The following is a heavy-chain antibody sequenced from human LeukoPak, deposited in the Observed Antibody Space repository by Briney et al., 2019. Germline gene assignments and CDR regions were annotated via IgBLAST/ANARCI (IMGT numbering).Heavy chain of an antibody. D-gene: IGHD3-10*01. J-gene: IGHJ6*03. CDR3: AKDPSMVRAEDYMDV. V-gene: IGHV3-15*01. CDR2: IKSKTDGGTT. Sequence: GGSLRLSCAASGFTFSNAWMSWVRQAPGKGLEWVGRIKSKTDGGTTDYAAPVKGRFTISRDDSKNTLYLQMNSLRAEDTAVYYCAKDPSMVRAEDYMDVWGKGTTVTISS. CDR1: GFTFSNAW.